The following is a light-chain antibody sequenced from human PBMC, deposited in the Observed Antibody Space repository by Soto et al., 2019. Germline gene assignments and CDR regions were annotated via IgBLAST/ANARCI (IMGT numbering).Light chain of an antibody. CDR1: QSISSY. Sequence: DIQMTQSPSSLSASVGDRVTITCRASQSISSYLNWYQQKPGKAPKLLIYDASNLETGVPSRFSGSGSGPDFTLTISSLQPEDFATYYCQHLYSDPRTWTFGQGTKVDI. V-gene: IGKV1-39*01. CDR2: DAS. CDR3: QHLYSDPRTWT. J-gene: IGKJ1*01.